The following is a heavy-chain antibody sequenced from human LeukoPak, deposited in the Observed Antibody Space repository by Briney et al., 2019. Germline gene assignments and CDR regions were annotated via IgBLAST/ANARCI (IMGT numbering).Heavy chain of an antibody. CDR1: GYTLTELS. D-gene: IGHD3-22*01. CDR2: FDPEAGET. CDR3: ATDDDSSGFALFAFNI. J-gene: IGHJ3*02. V-gene: IGHV1-24*01. Sequence: SVSLSCKVSGYTLTELSIHWVRQAPGKGLEWMGGFDPEAGETIYAQNFQGRVTRTEDTSTYTSYMELYSLRSEDTAVYYCATDDDSSGFALFAFNIWGQGTMDTLCS.